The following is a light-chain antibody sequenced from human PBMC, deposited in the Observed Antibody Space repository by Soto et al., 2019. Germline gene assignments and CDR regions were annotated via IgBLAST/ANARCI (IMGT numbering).Light chain of an antibody. CDR3: CSYAGNYSWV. CDR2: DVT. J-gene: IGLJ3*02. CDR1: SSDGGGYNY. V-gene: IGLV2-11*01. Sequence: QSALGQARAVSGSPGQSVTISCTGNSSDGGGYNYVSWYQQHPGEAPKLMIYDVTKRPSGVPDRFSGSKSGNTASLTISGLQAADETDYFCCSYAGNYSWVFGGGTKLTVL.